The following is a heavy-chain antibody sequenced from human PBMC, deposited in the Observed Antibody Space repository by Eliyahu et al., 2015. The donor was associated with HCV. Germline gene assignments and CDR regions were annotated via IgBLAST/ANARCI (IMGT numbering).Heavy chain of an antibody. CDR1: GFTFSNAW. D-gene: IGHD3-10*01. J-gene: IGHJ6*02. CDR2: IKSKTDGGTT. Sequence: EVQLVESGGGLVKPGGSLRLSCAASGFTFSNAWMNWVRQAPGKGLEWVGRIKSKTDGGTTDYAAPVKGRFTISRDDSKNTLYLQMNSLKTEDTAVYYCTTDRTFSIYYYYGMDVWGQGTTVTVSS. V-gene: IGHV3-15*07. CDR3: TTDRTFSIYYYYGMDV.